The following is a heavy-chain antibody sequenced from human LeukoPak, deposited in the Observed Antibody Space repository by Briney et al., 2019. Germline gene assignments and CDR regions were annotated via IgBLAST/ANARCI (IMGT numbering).Heavy chain of an antibody. Sequence: GGSLRLSCEASEFTFGTYGMTWVRQAPGKGLEWVSGITGSSTWTYYADSVRGRFTISRDNSKNTLHLQMNNLTADDTAIYYCARELVSLGTGYFDLWGRGTLVTVSS. D-gene: IGHD7-27*01. CDR3: ARELVSLGTGYFDL. CDR1: EFTFGTYG. V-gene: IGHV3-23*01. J-gene: IGHJ2*01. CDR2: ITGSSTWT.